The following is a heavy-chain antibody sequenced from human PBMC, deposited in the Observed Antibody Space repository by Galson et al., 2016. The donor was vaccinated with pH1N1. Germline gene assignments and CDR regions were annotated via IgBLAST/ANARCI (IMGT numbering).Heavy chain of an antibody. CDR3: ATGSGNSWFDP. V-gene: IGHV1-2*02. Sequence: KVSCTASGYSFIVHYMHWVRQAPGHGLEWMGWINPNSGDTKYAQNVQGRVTLTRDTSINTAYMELSSLTSDDTAVYYCATGSGNSWFDPWGQGTLVTVSS. D-gene: IGHD3-10*01. CDR2: INPNSGDT. J-gene: IGHJ5*02. CDR1: GYSFIVHY.